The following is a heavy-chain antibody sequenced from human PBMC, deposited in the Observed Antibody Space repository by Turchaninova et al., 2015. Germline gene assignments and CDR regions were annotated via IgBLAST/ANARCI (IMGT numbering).Heavy chain of an antibody. CDR2: INPNSGGK. CDR1: GYTFTGYY. CDR3: ARAQFALWSSSNFDY. J-gene: IGHJ4*02. Sequence: QVQLVQSGAEVKKPGASVKVSCKASGYTFTGYYMHWVRQAPGQGLEWMGWINPNSGGKNYAPKFQGRGTMTRDTSISSASMELRRRRSDDTAVYYCARAQFALWSSSNFDYWGQGTLVTVSS. V-gene: IGHV1-2*02. D-gene: IGHD3-10*01.